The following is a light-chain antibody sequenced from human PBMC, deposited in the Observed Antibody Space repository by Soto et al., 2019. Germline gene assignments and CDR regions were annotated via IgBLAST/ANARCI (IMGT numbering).Light chain of an antibody. CDR1: QSIGSW. V-gene: IGKV1-5*03. J-gene: IGKJ2*01. Sequence: DNQMTQSPSTLSASVGDRVTITCRVSQSIGSWLAWYKQTPGEAPKLLIYKASSLESGVPSRFSGSGSGTEFTLTISSLQPDDFATYYCQQYNTYPSTFGQGTKLDIK. CDR2: KAS. CDR3: QQYNTYPST.